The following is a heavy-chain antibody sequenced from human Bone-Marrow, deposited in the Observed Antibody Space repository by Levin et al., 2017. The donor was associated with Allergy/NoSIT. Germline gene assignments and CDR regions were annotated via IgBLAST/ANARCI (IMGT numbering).Heavy chain of an antibody. CDR2: IYWDDDK. CDR3: AHSIKRLFDS. V-gene: IGHV2-5*02. CDR1: GFSLSPSGVA. Sequence: SGPTLVKPTQTLTLTCTFSGFSLSPSGVAVGWIRQPPGEALEWLALIYWDDDKRYSPSLKSRLAISKDTSKNQVVLTITNMDPVDTATYYCAHSIKRLFDSWGQGTLVTVSS. J-gene: IGHJ4*02.